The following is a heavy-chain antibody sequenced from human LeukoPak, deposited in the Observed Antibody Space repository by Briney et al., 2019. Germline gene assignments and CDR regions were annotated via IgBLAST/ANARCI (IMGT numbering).Heavy chain of an antibody. CDR1: GGSISSYY. Sequence: SETLSLTCTVSGGSISSYYWSWIRQPAGKGLEWIGRIYTSGNTNYNPSLKSRVTISVDTSKNQFSLKLSSVTAADTAVYYCARDSGYCSSTSCYHYYYGMDVWGQGTTVTVSS. D-gene: IGHD2-2*03. CDR2: IYTSGNT. V-gene: IGHV4-4*07. CDR3: ARDSGYCSSTSCYHYYYGMDV. J-gene: IGHJ6*02.